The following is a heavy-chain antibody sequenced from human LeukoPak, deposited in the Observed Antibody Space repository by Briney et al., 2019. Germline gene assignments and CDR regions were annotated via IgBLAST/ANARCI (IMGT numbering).Heavy chain of an antibody. V-gene: IGHV3-23*01. Sequence: PGGSLRLSCAASGFTFSSYAMSWVRQAPGKGLEWVSAISGSGGSTYYADSVKGRFTISRDNSKNTLYLQMNSLRAEDTAVYYCARALRWLVRTSHRGNWFDPWGQGTLVTVSS. J-gene: IGHJ5*02. CDR1: GFTFSSYA. D-gene: IGHD6-19*01. CDR2: ISGSGGST. CDR3: ARALRWLVRTSHRGNWFDP.